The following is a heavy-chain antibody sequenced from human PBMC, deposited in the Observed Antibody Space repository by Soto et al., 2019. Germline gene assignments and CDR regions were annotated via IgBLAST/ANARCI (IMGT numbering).Heavy chain of an antibody. CDR2: IIPILGIA. CDR3: ARHSGEQWLVRD. V-gene: IGHV1-69*02. J-gene: IGHJ4*02. CDR1: GGTFSSYT. Sequence: QVQLVQSGAEVKKPGSSVKVSCKASGGTFSSYTISWVRQAPGQGLEWMGRIIPILGIANYAQKFQGRVTITADKSTSTAYMELSSLRSEDTAVYYCARHSGEQWLVRDWGQGTLVTVSS. D-gene: IGHD6-19*01.